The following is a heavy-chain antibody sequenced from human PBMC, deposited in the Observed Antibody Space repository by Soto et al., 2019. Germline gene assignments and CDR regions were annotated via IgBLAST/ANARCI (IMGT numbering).Heavy chain of an antibody. CDR2: IKNDGSGT. CDR1: GFTFSTYW. V-gene: IGHV3-74*01. J-gene: IGHJ4*02. CDR3: VRGDGDYYDGNGYLGRH. Sequence: EVQLVESGGGLVQPGGSLRLSCAASGFTFSTYWMHWVRQAPGKGLVWVLRIKNDGSGTYYVDSVEGRFTISRDNAKDTLYLQMNSLRAGDTAVYYCVRGDGDYYDGNGYLGRHWGQGPLVTVSS. D-gene: IGHD3-22*01.